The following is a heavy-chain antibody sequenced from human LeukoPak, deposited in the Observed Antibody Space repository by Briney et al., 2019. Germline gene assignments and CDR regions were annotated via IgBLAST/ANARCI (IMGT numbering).Heavy chain of an antibody. V-gene: IGHV4-39*02. Sequence: PSETLSLTCVVSGGSTSGGNYYWGWIRRPPGKGLEWIGGISSSGNTYYNPSLKSRITISIDTSKNHFSLKLSSVTAADTAVYYCARASRLEWLYVWGQGTTVTVSS. CDR3: ARASRLEWLYV. CDR2: ISSSGNT. J-gene: IGHJ6*02. CDR1: GGSTSGGNYY. D-gene: IGHD3-3*01.